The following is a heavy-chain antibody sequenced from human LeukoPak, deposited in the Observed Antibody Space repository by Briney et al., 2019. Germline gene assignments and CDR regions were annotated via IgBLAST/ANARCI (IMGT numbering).Heavy chain of an antibody. CDR1: GFTFSDYY. J-gene: IGHJ6*02. D-gene: IGHD3-9*01. V-gene: IGHV3-11*01. CDR2: ISSSGSTI. CDR3: ARSLHYDILTGSGMDV. Sequence: GGSLRHSCAASGFTFSDYYMSWIRQAPGKGLEWVSYISSSGSTIYYADSLKGRFTISRDNAKNSLYLQMNSLRAEDTAVYYCARSLHYDILTGSGMDVWGQGTTVTVSS.